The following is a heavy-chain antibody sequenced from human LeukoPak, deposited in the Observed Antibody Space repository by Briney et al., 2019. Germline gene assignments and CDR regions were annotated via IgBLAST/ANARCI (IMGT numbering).Heavy chain of an antibody. CDR2: ISYDGKNK. J-gene: IGHJ4*02. V-gene: IGHV3-30*18. CDR1: GLSFDSSG. CDR3: AKNGYSSGWYMYYFDY. D-gene: IGHD6-19*01. Sequence: GGSLRLSCAASGLSFDSSGMHWVRQAPGKGLEWVAVISYDGKNKHYADSVRGRFTVSRDNSMNTLYLQMNSLRTEDTAVYYCAKNGYSSGWYMYYFDYWGQGALVTVSS.